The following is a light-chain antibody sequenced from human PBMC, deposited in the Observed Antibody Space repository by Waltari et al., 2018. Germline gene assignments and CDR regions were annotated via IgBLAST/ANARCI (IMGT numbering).Light chain of an antibody. J-gene: IGKJ2*01. CDR3: QQYYITPGT. CDR2: WAS. Sequence: DIVMTQSPDSLAVSLGERATINCKSSQSVLARSNNKNFLAWYQQKAGQPPKLLIYWASTRESGVPDRFSGSGSGTDFTLTISSLQAEDVAVYYCQQYYITPGTFGQGTRLEIK. V-gene: IGKV4-1*01. CDR1: QSVLARSNNKNF.